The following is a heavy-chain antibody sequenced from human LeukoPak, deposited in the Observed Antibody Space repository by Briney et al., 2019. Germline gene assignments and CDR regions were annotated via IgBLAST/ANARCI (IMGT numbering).Heavy chain of an antibody. CDR3: ARVRTARWGFDY. CDR1: GFTFSNYW. CDR2: IKQDASEK. D-gene: IGHD6-6*01. V-gene: IGHV3-7*01. Sequence: GGSLRLSCAASGFTFSNYWMSWVRQAPGKGLEWVANIKQDASEKHYVDSVRGRFTISRDNAKNSLYLQMNSLRAEDTAVYCARVRTARWGFDYWGQGTLVTVAS. J-gene: IGHJ4*02.